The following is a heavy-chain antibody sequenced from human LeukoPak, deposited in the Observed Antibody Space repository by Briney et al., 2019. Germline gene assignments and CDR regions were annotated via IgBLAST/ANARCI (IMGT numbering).Heavy chain of an antibody. Sequence: ATVKISCKVSGYTFTDYYMHWVQQAPGKGLEWMGLVDPEDGETIYAEKFQGRVTITADTSTDTAYMELSSLRSEDTAVYYCATDRGIAAARALDYWGQGTLVTVSS. CDR1: GYTFTDYY. D-gene: IGHD6-13*01. CDR2: VDPEDGET. V-gene: IGHV1-69-2*01. CDR3: ATDRGIAAARALDY. J-gene: IGHJ4*02.